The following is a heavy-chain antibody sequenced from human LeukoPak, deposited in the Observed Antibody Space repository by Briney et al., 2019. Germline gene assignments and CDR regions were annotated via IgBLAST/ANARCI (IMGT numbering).Heavy chain of an antibody. D-gene: IGHD4-17*01. CDR3: ATAPTEDGDGSSPGY. CDR2: ISSSGSDT. J-gene: IGHJ4*02. Sequence: GGSLRLRCAASRFTFRDHFMSWIRQLPGMGLEYVSYISSSGSDTYYSDSVIGRFTVSSYNAKNSLFLQMNSLRAEDTAVYYCATAPTEDGDGSSPGYWGQGTLSPSPQ. CDR1: RFTFRDHF. V-gene: IGHV3-11*04.